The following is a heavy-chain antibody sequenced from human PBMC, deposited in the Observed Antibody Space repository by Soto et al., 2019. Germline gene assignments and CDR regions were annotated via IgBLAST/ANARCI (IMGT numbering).Heavy chain of an antibody. J-gene: IGHJ5*02. Sequence: TSETLSLTCSLSGGAIGGYYWSWIRQPPGKALEWIGYVSYTGRTSYDPSLTSRVTISIDTSKNQFSLKLSSVTAADTAVYYCARSISGFGAKNWFDPWGQGTLVTVSS. V-gene: IGHV4-59*01. D-gene: IGHD3-16*01. CDR3: ARSISGFGAKNWFDP. CDR1: GGAIGGYY. CDR2: VSYTGRT.